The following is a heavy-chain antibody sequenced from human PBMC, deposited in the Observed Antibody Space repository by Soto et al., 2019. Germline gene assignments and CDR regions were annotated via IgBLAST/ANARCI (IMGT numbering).Heavy chain of an antibody. V-gene: IGHV3-64D*06. CDR3: ARELAGLGNVRGVIMFDY. CDR2: ISSNGDST. D-gene: IGHD3-10*02. CDR1: GFTFSSYA. Sequence: GGSLRLSCSASGFTFSSYAMHWVRQAPGKGLEYVSAISSNGDSTYYADSVKGRFTISRDNSKNTLYLQMSSLRAEDTAVYYCARELAGLGNVRGVIMFDYWGQGTLVTVSS. J-gene: IGHJ4*02.